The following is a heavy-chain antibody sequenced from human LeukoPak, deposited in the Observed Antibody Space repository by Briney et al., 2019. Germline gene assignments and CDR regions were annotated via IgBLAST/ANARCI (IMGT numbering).Heavy chain of an antibody. Sequence: PSETLSLTCAVSGGSISSSNWWSWVRQPPGKGLEWIGEIYHSGSTNYNPSLKSRVTISVDKSKNQFSLKLSSVTAADTAVYYCARDRVVRGPYGMDVWGQGTTVTVSS. D-gene: IGHD3-10*01. CDR1: GGSISSSNW. V-gene: IGHV4-4*02. CDR2: IYHSGST. J-gene: IGHJ6*02. CDR3: ARDRVVRGPYGMDV.